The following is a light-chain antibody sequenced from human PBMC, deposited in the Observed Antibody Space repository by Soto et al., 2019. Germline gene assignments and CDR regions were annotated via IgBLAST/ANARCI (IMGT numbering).Light chain of an antibody. CDR3: QQYGLSPFT. V-gene: IGKV3-20*01. J-gene: IGKJ4*01. Sequence: EVVLTQSPGTLSLSPGARATLSCRASQFVSSTYLAWYQQRPGQAPRLLIYGASSRATGIPDRFSGGGSEKDFTLTISRLESEDSAVYYCQQYGLSPFTFGGGTKVEI. CDR2: GAS. CDR1: QFVSSTY.